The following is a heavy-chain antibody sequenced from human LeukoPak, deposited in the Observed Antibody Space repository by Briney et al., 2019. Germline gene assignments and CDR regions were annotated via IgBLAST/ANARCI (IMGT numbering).Heavy chain of an antibody. V-gene: IGHV3-23*01. CDR2: ISGSGGYT. J-gene: IGHJ4*02. Sequence: GGSLRLSCAASGFTFTSYATYWVRQAPGKGLEWVSGISGSGGYTYYADSVKGRFTISRDNSKNTLYLQMNSLRAEDTAVYYCAKSVWQQLVPLDYWGQGTLVTVSS. CDR1: GFTFTSYA. CDR3: AKSVWQQLVPLDY. D-gene: IGHD6-13*01.